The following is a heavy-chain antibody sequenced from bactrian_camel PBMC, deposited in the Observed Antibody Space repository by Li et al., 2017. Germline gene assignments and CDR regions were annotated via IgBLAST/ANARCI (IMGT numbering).Heavy chain of an antibody. J-gene: IGHJ4*01. CDR3: LIIEGGIPITTFPSCDH. CDR2: IYTGEGDT. V-gene: IGHV3S40*01. CDR1: GCTYSSNC. Sequence: VQLVESGGGSVQAGGSLRLSCAPSGCTYSSNCMGWFRQAPGKEREGVAAIYTGEGDTYYVDSVKGRFTISHDNTENTVYLQMNNLKPEDTAVYYCLIIEGGIPITTFPSCDHWGQGTQVTVS.